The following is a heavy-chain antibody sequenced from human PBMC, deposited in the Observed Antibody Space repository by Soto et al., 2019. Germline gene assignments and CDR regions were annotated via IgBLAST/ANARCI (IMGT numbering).Heavy chain of an antibody. CDR2: ISSSSSTI. D-gene: IGHD3-3*01. CDR3: ARGPIWSGYSPDNQFDY. V-gene: IGHV3-48*02. Sequence: EVQLVESGGGLVQPGGSLRLSCAASGFTFSSYSMNWVRQAPGKGLEWVSYISSSSSTIYYADSVKGRFTISRDNAKNSLYLQMNSLRDEDTAVYYCARGPIWSGYSPDNQFDYWGQGTLVTVSS. CDR1: GFTFSSYS. J-gene: IGHJ4*02.